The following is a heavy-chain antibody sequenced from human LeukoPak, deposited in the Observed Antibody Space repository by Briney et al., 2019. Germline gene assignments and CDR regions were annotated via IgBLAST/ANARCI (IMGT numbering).Heavy chain of an antibody. Sequence: SETLSLTCAVSGYSISSGYYWGWIRQRPGTGLEWIGCIYHSGSTYYNPSLKSRVTISVDTSKNQFSLKLSSVTAADTAVYYCARVVQQCLPSYFDYWGQGTLVTVSS. CDR2: IYHSGST. CDR1: GYSISSGYY. V-gene: IGHV4-38-2*01. CDR3: ARVVQQCLPSYFDY. J-gene: IGHJ4*02. D-gene: IGHD6-19*01.